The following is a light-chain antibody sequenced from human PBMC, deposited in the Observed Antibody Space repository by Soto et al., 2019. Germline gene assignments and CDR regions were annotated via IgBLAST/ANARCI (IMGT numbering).Light chain of an antibody. J-gene: IGKJ3*01. V-gene: IGKV3-20*01. CDR2: GAS. Sequence: EIVLTQSPGTLSLSPGERATLSCRASQSFSSSYLAWYQHKPGQAPRLLFYGASSRATGIPDRFSGSGSGTDFTLTISRLEPEDFAVYYCQLYGSSPFSFGPGTKVDI. CDR3: QLYGSSPFS. CDR1: QSFSSSY.